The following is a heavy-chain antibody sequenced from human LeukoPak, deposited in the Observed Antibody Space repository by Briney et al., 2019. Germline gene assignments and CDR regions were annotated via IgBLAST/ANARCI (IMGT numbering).Heavy chain of an antibody. D-gene: IGHD6-19*01. CDR3: ARARDAWAVAGSIDY. CDR1: GGSISSGIYY. Sequence: SETLSLTCTVSGGSISSGIYYWSWIRQPAGKGLEWIGRIYTSGSTNYNPSLKSRVTISVDTSKNQFSLKLSSVTAADTAVYYCARARDAWAVAGSIDYWGQGTLVTVSS. J-gene: IGHJ4*02. V-gene: IGHV4-61*02. CDR2: IYTSGST.